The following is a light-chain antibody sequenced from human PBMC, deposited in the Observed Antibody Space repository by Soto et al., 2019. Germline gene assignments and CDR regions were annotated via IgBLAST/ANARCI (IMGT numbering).Light chain of an antibody. CDR3: CSYAGSSTPYVV. V-gene: IGLV2-23*02. CDR1: SSDVGSYNL. J-gene: IGLJ2*01. Sequence: QSALTQPASVSGSPGQSITISCTGTSSDVGSYNLVSWYQQHPGKAPKLMIYEVSNRPSGVSNRFSGSKSGNTASLTISGLQAEDEADYYCCSYAGSSTPYVVFGGGTKVTVL. CDR2: EVS.